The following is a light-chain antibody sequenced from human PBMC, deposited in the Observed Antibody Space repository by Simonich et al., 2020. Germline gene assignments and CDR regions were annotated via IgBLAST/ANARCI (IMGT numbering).Light chain of an antibody. V-gene: IGKV2-29*02. CDR2: AAS. J-gene: IGKJ5*01. CDR1: QSLLQSDGKTY. Sequence: DIVMTQTPLSLSVTPGQPASISCTTSQSLLQSDGKTYLYLYLQKPVQSPQILIYAASSRFSEVPDRFSGSGSGTDFTLKISRVEAEDVGVYYCMQSIQLPITFGQGTRLEIK. CDR3: MQSIQLPIT.